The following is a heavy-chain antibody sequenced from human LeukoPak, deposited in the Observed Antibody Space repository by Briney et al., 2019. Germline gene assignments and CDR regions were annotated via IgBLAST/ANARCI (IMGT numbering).Heavy chain of an antibody. D-gene: IGHD3-3*01. CDR1: GGSMRSYY. J-gene: IGHJ1*01. CDR2: IYYTGST. Sequence: SETLSLTCTVSGGSMRSYYWSWIRQPAGRGLEWIGYIYYTGSTNYNPSLKSRVTISVDTSKNQFSLKLTSVTAADTAVYYCARVGITIFGVGPEYFQHWGQGTLVTVSS. V-gene: IGHV4-59*01. CDR3: ARVGITIFGVGPEYFQH.